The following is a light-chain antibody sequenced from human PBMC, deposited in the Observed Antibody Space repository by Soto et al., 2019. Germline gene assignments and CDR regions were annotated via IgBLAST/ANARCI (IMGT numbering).Light chain of an antibody. CDR3: CSYVGSDTYVI. CDR2: SNN. CDR1: SSNIGSNT. J-gene: IGLJ2*01. V-gene: IGLV1-44*01. Sequence: QSVLTQPPSASGTPGQRVTISCSGSSSNIGSNTVNWFQQLPGAAPKLLIYSNNQRPSGVSNRFSGSKSGNTASLTISGLQAEDEAHYYCCSYVGSDTYVIFGGGTKLTVL.